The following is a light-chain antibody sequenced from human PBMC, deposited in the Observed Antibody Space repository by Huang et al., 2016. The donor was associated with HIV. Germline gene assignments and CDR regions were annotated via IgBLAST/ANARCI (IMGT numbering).Light chain of an antibody. J-gene: IGKJ2*01. Sequence: EIVMTQFPATLSVSPGEGATLFCRASQGVSSNLAWYQQRPGQAPRLLIYGASTRANGIPARFSVSGSGTEFTFTISSLQSEDFAVYYCQQYHNWPPYTFGQGTRLEIK. CDR3: QQYHNWPPYT. CDR1: QGVSSN. CDR2: GAS. V-gene: IGKV3-15*01.